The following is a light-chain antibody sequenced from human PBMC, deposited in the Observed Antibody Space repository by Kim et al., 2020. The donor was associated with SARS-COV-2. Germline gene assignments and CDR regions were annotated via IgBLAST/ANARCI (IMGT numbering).Light chain of an antibody. CDR3: SSFTTRSTLV. Sequence: GQSTSISCTETTSNIVSYNYVSWHQQHPGKAPKLMIYDVNKRPSGISSRFSGSKSGSTASLTISGLQAEDEADYYCSSFTTRSTLVFGGGTQLTVL. V-gene: IGLV2-14*03. CDR2: DVN. J-gene: IGLJ3*02. CDR1: TSNIVSYNY.